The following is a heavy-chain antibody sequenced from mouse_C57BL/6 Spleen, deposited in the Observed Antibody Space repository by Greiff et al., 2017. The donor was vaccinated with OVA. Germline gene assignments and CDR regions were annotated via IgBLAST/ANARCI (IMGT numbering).Heavy chain of an antibody. CDR2: ISDGGSYT. V-gene: IGHV5-4*01. CDR1: GFTFSSYA. Sequence: EVHLVESGGGLVKPGGSLKLSCAASGFTFSSYAMSWVRQTPEKRLEWVATISDGGSYTYYPDNVKGRFTISRDNAKNNLYLQMSHLKSEDTAMYYCASSMVTTWGYYAMDYWGQGTSVTVSS. CDR3: ASSMVTTWGYYAMDY. D-gene: IGHD2-2*01. J-gene: IGHJ4*01.